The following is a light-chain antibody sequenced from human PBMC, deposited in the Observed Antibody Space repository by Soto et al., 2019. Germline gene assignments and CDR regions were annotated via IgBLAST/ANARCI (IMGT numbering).Light chain of an antibody. CDR2: EVS. Sequence: QSALTQPASVSGSPGQSITISCTGTSSDVGAYNYVSWYQHHPGKAPKLVIFEVSNRPSGVSNRFSGSKSGNTASVTISGLQAEDEADYYCASYTISRTRVFGGGTKLTVL. CDR3: ASYTISRTRV. J-gene: IGLJ3*02. V-gene: IGLV2-14*01. CDR1: SSDVGAYNY.